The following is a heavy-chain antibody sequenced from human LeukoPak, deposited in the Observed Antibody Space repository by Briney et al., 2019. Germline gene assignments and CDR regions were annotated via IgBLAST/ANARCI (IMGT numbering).Heavy chain of an antibody. J-gene: IGHJ4*02. Sequence: KSSETLSLTCTVSGGSITSYYWSWIRQPPGKGLEWIGYIHFSGSTEYNPSLKSRATISVDTSKNQFYLKLSSVTAADTAVYYCARAFWGSGIDYWGQGTLVTVSS. CDR1: GGSITSYY. V-gene: IGHV4-59*01. CDR3: ARAFWGSGIDY. CDR2: IHFSGST. D-gene: IGHD3-16*01.